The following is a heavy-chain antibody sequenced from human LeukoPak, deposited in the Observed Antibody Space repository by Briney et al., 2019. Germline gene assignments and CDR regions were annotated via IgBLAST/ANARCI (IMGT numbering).Heavy chain of an antibody. CDR3: AKAPVTSCRGAYCYPFDY. Sequence: GGSLRLSCAASGFSLSSYAMSWVRQAPGKRLEWVSAISSTDAGTYHADSVRGRFTLSRDSSKNTLYLQMNGLRAEDAAVYYCAKAPVTSCRGAYCYPFDYWGQGTLVTVSS. CDR2: ISSTDAGT. J-gene: IGHJ4*02. V-gene: IGHV3-23*01. CDR1: GFSLSSYA. D-gene: IGHD2-21*01.